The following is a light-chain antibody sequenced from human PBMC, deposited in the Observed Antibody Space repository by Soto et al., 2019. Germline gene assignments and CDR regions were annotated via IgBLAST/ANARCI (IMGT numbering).Light chain of an antibody. V-gene: IGLV2-23*01. CDR1: SSDVGKYKF. Sequence: QSALTQPASVSGSPGQSISISCTGTSSDVGKYKFVSWYQQHPDTAPKVIIYEDNKRPSGVSNRFSGSKSGNTASLTISGLQADDDAYYYCCSFVSSNALVFGGGTKLTVL. CDR3: CSFVSSNALV. J-gene: IGLJ2*01. CDR2: EDN.